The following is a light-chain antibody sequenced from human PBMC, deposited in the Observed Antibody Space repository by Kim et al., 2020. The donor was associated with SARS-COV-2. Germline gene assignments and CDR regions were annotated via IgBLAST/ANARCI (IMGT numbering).Light chain of an antibody. V-gene: IGLV6-57*03. CDR3: QSYNRSNVV. CDR1: SGGIDDNY. CDR2: EDD. Sequence: GKQVTISCTRSSGGIDDNYVQWYQQRPGGVPTAVIYEDDQRPSGVSDRFSGSIDNSSNSASLTISGLKTEDEADYYCQSYNRSNVVFGGGTQLTVL. J-gene: IGLJ2*01.